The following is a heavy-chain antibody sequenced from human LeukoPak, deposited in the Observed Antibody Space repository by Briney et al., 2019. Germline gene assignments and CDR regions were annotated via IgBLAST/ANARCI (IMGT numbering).Heavy chain of an antibody. J-gene: IGHJ4*02. Sequence: SETLSLTCTVSGGSISGYYWSWTRQSAGKGLEWIARIYGSGSADYNSSFNGRVTMSLDTSKNQFYLELTSVTAADTAVYYCARDGAATFPDFWGQGTLVTVSS. CDR3: ARDGAATFPDF. CDR1: GGSISGYY. V-gene: IGHV4-4*07. CDR2: IYGSGSA. D-gene: IGHD1-26*01.